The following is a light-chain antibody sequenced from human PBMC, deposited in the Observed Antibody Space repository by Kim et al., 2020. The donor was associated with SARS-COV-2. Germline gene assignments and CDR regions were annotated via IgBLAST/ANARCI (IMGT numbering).Light chain of an antibody. J-gene: IGLJ3*02. Sequence: SYELTQPLSVSVSPGQTARITCSVDALPKKYAYWYQQKSGQAPVLVIYEDSKRPSGIPERFSGSSLGTMATLTISGDQVEDEAEYYCYSTDSSGKRVFGG. CDR2: EDS. CDR3: YSTDSSGKRV. V-gene: IGLV3-10*01. CDR1: ALPKKY.